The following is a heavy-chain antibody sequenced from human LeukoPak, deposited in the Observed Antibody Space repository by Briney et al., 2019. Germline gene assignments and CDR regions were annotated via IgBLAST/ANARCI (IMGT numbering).Heavy chain of an antibody. D-gene: IGHD5-18*01. CDR1: GFTFSSYS. CDR2: NSSSSSYI. J-gene: IGHJ4*02. CDR3: ARDRPEGQYSLDY. V-gene: IGHV3-21*01. Sequence: GGSLRLSCAASGFTFSSYSMNWVRQAPGKGLEWVSSNSSSSSYIYYADSVKGRFTISRDNAKNSLYLQMNSLRAEDTAVYYCARDRPEGQYSLDYWGQGTLVTVSS.